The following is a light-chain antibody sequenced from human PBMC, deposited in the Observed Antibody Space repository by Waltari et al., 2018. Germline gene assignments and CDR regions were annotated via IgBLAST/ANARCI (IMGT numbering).Light chain of an antibody. J-gene: IGLJ2*01. CDR2: DVS. CDR1: SSDIGAYNY. Sequence: QSALTQPRSVSGSPGQSVTISCTGSSSDIGAYNYVSWYQQHPGKAPKLMIYDVSERPSGVPERFSVSKSGNTASLTISGLQAEDEADYHCSSYVGTLVFGGGTKLTVL. V-gene: IGLV2-11*01. CDR3: SSYVGTLV.